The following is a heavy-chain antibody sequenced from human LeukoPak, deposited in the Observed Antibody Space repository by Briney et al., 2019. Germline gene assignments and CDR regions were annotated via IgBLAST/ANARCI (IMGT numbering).Heavy chain of an antibody. CDR2: IKSKTDGGTT. CDR3: GHRDTTMVRVDY. J-gene: IGHJ4*02. Sequence: PGGSLRLSCAASGFTFRNASMSWVRQAPGKGLEWVGRIKSKTDGGTTDYAAPVKGRFTISRDDSKTTLYLQMNSLTTEDTAVYFCGHRDTTMVRVDYWGQGTLVTVSS. D-gene: IGHD5-18*01. CDR1: GFTFRNAS. V-gene: IGHV3-15*01.